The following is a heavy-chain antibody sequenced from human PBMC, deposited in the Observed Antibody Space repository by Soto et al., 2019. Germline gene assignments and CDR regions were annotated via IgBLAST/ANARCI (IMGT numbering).Heavy chain of an antibody. CDR3: ARDREDGSGTKYNWFDS. CDR1: GGTFGNLG. Sequence: QVPLVQSGAEVKKPGSSVKISCKASGGTFGNLGISWLRQAPGQGLEWMGGTIPIFDTPHYAEKFRDRVTITADATTTAYLELTSLTSADTATYYCARDREDGSGTKYNWFDSWGQGTLVTVSS. J-gene: IGHJ5*01. V-gene: IGHV1-69*01. CDR2: TIPIFDTP. D-gene: IGHD3-10*01.